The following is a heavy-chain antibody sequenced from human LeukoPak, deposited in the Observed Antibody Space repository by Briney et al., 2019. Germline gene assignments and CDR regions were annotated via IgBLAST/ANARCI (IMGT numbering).Heavy chain of an antibody. Sequence: GGSLRLSCGASGFTFSTYWMSWVRQAPGKGLEWVSAISGSGGSTYYADSVKGRFTISRDNSKNTLYLQMNSLRAEDTAVYYCAKSASGSAGGDYWGQGTPVTVSS. CDR2: ISGSGGST. J-gene: IGHJ4*02. CDR3: AKSASGSAGGDY. D-gene: IGHD3-22*01. CDR1: GFTFSTYW. V-gene: IGHV3-23*01.